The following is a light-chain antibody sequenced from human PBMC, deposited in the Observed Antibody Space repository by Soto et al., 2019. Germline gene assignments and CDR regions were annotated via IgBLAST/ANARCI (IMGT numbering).Light chain of an antibody. J-gene: IGKJ2*01. V-gene: IGKV1-39*01. Sequence: DIQMTQSPSSLSASVGDRVTITCRASQSISNYLNWYQQRPGKAPKLLIYTASALQSGVPSRFSGSGSGTDFTRTISSLQPEDFATYYCQQTYSTPYTFGQGTNLEIK. CDR2: TAS. CDR3: QQTYSTPYT. CDR1: QSISNY.